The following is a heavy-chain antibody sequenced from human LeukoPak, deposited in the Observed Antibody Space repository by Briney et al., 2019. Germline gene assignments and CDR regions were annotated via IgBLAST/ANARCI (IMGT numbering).Heavy chain of an antibody. CDR3: ARGGAYDYVWGSYRYEFDY. CDR2: IYYSGST. Sequence: SETLSLTCTVSGGSISSYYWSRIRQPPGKGLEWIGYIYYSGSTNYNPSLKSRVTISVDTSKNQFSLKLSSVTAADTAVYYCARGGAYDYVWGSYRYEFDYWGQGTLVTVSS. D-gene: IGHD3-16*02. CDR1: GGSISSYY. J-gene: IGHJ4*02. V-gene: IGHV4-59*01.